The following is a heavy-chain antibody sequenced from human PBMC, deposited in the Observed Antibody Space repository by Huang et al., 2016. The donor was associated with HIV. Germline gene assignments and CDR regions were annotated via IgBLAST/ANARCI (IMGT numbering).Heavy chain of an antibody. CDR3: ATDLGGYSFDY. CDR2: IGFDGGNK. D-gene: IGHD2-21*02. J-gene: IGHJ4*02. Sequence: QEQLVESGGGVVQPGGSLRLFCATSGFSFSHYGMHWVSQAPGEGLEWVAFIGFDGGNKNYADSAKGRFTMSRDNSKKMLFLEMNSLRGDDTAFYYCATDLGGYSFDYWGQGALVSVSS. V-gene: IGHV3-30*02. CDR1: GFSFSHYG.